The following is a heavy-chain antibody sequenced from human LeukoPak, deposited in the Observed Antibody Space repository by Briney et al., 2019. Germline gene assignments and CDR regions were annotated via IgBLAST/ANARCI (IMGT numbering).Heavy chain of an antibody. CDR1: GGSFSGYY. CDR2: INHSGST. D-gene: IGHD1-7*01. CDR3: ARGGRGGTLVY. Sequence: SETLSLTCAVYGGSFSGYYWSWIRQPPGKGLEWIGEINHSGSTNYNPSLRSRVTISVDTSKNQFSLKLSSVTAADTAVYYCARGGRGGTLVYWGQGTLVTVSS. J-gene: IGHJ4*02. V-gene: IGHV4-34*01.